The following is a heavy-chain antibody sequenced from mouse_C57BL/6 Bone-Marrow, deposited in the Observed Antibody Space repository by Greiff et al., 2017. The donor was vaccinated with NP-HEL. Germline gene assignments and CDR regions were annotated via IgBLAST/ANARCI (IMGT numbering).Heavy chain of an antibody. CDR3: ARQLGRRNYFDY. CDR1: GFTFSSYG. V-gene: IGHV5-6*01. D-gene: IGHD4-1*01. Sequence: EVKLVESGGDLVKPGGSLKLSCAASGFTFSSYGMSWVRQTPDKRLEWVATISSGGSYTYYPDSVKGRFTISRDNAKNTLYLQMSSLKSEDTAMYYCARQLGRRNYFDYWGQGTTLTVSS. J-gene: IGHJ2*01. CDR2: ISSGGSYT.